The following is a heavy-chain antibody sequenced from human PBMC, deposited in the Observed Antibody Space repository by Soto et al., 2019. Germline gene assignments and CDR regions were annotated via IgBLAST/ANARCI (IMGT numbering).Heavy chain of an antibody. CDR1: GFTFDDYA. Sequence: EVQLVESGGGLVQPGRSLRLSCAASGFTFDDYAMHWVRQAPGKGLEWVSGISWNSGSIGYADSVKGRFTISRDNAKNSLYLQMNSLRAEDTALYYCAKARSEYDYVWAGMDVWGQGTTVTVSS. V-gene: IGHV3-9*01. CDR3: AKARSEYDYVWAGMDV. D-gene: IGHD3-16*01. CDR2: ISWNSGSI. J-gene: IGHJ6*02.